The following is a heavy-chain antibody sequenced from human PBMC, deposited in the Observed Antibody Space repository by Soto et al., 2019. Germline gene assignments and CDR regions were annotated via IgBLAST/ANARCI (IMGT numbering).Heavy chain of an antibody. CDR3: TGEVASGY. J-gene: IGHJ4*02. CDR1: GFTVTSYG. CDR2: ISRDGGTK. V-gene: IGHV3-30*03. Sequence: QVQLVESGGGVVQPGRSLRLSCAVSGFTVTSYGMHWVRQAPGKGLAWVAVISRDGGTKFYADSVKGRFTISKDSSRNTLFLETNSLRDDDMAVYYCTGEVASGYWGQGALVTVSS. D-gene: IGHD2-8*02.